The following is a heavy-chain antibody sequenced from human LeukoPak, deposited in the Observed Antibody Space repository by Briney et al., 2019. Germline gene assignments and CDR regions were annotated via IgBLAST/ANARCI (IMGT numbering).Heavy chain of an antibody. CDR2: TSYDGSNK. Sequence: GRSLRLSCAASGFTFSSYGMHWVRQAPGKGLEWVAVTSYDGSNKYYADSVKGRFTISRDNSKNTLYLQMNSLRAEDTTVYYCAKGYGVPFLEWLPFDYWGQGTLVTVSS. J-gene: IGHJ4*02. V-gene: IGHV3-30*18. CDR3: AKGYGVPFLEWLPFDY. D-gene: IGHD3-3*02. CDR1: GFTFSSYG.